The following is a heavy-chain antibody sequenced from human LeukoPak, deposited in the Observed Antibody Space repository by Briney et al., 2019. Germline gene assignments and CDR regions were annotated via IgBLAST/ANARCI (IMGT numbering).Heavy chain of an antibody. CDR2: ISGSGGST. J-gene: IGHJ6*03. D-gene: IGHD6-6*01. Sequence: PGGSLRLSCAASGFTFSSYGMSWVRQAPGKGLEWVSAISGSGGSTYYADSVKGRFTISRDNAKNSLYLQMNSLRAEDTAVYYCARSLAAIVGAYYYYYYYMDVWGKGTTVTVSS. CDR3: ARSLAAIVGAYYYYYYYMDV. CDR1: GFTFSSYG. V-gene: IGHV3-23*01.